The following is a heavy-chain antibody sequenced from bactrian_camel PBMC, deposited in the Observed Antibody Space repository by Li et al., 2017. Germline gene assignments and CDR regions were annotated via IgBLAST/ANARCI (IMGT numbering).Heavy chain of an antibody. Sequence: VQLVESGGGSVQAGGSLRLSCTYTFRTNYIAWFRQAPGKEREKVAHIYTGSGSTYYADSVKGRFTISQDNAKNTVYLQMNSLKPEDTAMYYCAGNETHYGGGYYSWGQGTQVTVS. CDR2: IYTGSGST. CDR3: AGNETHYGGGYYS. V-gene: IGHV3S40*01. CDR1: YTFRTNY. D-gene: IGHD2*01. J-gene: IGHJ6*01.